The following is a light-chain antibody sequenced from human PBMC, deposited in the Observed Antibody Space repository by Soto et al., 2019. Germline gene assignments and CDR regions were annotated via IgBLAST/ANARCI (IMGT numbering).Light chain of an antibody. CDR2: DAS. J-gene: IGKJ4*01. Sequence: DIXXTQSPSTLSASVGDRVTITCRASQSISKWVGWYKQKRGRAPKLLIFDASSLDSGVPSRFSGSGSETEFTLTISGLQPDDFATYYCHQYHSYPPTFGGGTTVEIK. V-gene: IGKV1-5*01. CDR3: HQYHSYPPT. CDR1: QSISKW.